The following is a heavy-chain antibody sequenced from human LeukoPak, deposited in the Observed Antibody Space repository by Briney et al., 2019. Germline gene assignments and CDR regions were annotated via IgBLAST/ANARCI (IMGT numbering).Heavy chain of an antibody. D-gene: IGHD2-2*01. CDR1: GYTLTELS. V-gene: IGHV1-24*01. J-gene: IGHJ4*02. Sequence: HRASVKVSCKVSGYTLTELSMHWVRQAPGKGLEWMGGFDPEDGETIYAQKFQGRVTMTEDTSTDTAYMELSSLRSVDTAVYYCATVDLGYCSSTSCFDFDYWGQGTLVTVSS. CDR2: FDPEDGET. CDR3: ATVDLGYCSSTSCFDFDY.